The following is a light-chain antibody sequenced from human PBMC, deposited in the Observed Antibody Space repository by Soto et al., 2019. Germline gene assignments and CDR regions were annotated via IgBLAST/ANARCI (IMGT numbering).Light chain of an antibody. CDR1: QSVSNNY. CDR2: GAS. CDR3: QQYGSSGT. J-gene: IGKJ1*01. Sequence: EVVLTQSPGTLSLSPGGRATLSCRASQSVSNNYLAWYQQKPGQAPRLLIYGASNRATGIPDRFSGSGSGTDFTLTISRLEPEDFAVYYCQQYGSSGTFGQGTKV. V-gene: IGKV3-20*01.